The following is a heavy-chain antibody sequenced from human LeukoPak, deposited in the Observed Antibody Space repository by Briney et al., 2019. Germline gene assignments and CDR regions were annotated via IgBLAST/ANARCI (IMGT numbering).Heavy chain of an antibody. V-gene: IGHV4-39*01. CDR2: IYYSGST. J-gene: IGHJ4*02. CDR1: GGSISSYY. D-gene: IGHD6-6*01. Sequence: PSETLSLTCTVSGGSISSYYWSWIRQPPGKGLEWIGSIYYSGSTYYNPSLKSRVTISVDTSKNQFSLKLSSVTAADTAVYYCARHQGSSDDYWGQGTLVTVSS. CDR3: ARHQGSSDDY.